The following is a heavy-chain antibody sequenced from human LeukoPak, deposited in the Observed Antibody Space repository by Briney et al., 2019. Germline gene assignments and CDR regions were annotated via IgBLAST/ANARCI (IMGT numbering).Heavy chain of an antibody. Sequence: SETLSLTCAVSGASISSSSYYWGWIRQPPGKGLEWIGSIYYSGSTYYNPSLKSRVTISVDTSKNQFSLKLSSVTAADTAVYYCARDARDGSKILPWFDPWGQGTLVTVSS. CDR1: GASISSSSYY. J-gene: IGHJ5*02. CDR3: ARDARDGSKILPWFDP. V-gene: IGHV4-39*07. CDR2: IYYSGST. D-gene: IGHD5-24*01.